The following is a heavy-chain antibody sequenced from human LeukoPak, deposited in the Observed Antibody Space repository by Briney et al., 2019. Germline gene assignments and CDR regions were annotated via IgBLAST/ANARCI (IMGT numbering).Heavy chain of an antibody. J-gene: IGHJ4*02. D-gene: IGHD3-22*01. CDR2: IYYRGST. Sequence: SETLSLTCTVPGGSLSSSSFYWGWIRQPPGKGLEWIGSIYYRGSTYYNPSLKSRVTISVDMSENQVSLKLRSVTAADTAVYYCTEFYFDRSGYADYWGQGTLVTVSS. V-gene: IGHV4-39*01. CDR3: TEFYFDRSGYADY. CDR1: GGSLSSSSFY.